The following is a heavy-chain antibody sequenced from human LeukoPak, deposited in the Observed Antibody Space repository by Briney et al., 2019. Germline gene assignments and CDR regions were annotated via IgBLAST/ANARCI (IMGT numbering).Heavy chain of an antibody. J-gene: IGHJ6*03. CDR1: GYTFTGYH. CDR3: ARDLKSDYYGSGTLDYYYYYYMDV. V-gene: IGHV1-2*02. D-gene: IGHD3-10*01. Sequence: ASVKVSCKASGYTFTGYHMHWVRQAPGQGLEWMGWINPNSGDTNYAQKFQGRVTMTRDTSISTAYMELRSLRSDDTAVYYCARDLKSDYYGSGTLDYYYYYYMDVWGKGTTVTISS. CDR2: INPNSGDT.